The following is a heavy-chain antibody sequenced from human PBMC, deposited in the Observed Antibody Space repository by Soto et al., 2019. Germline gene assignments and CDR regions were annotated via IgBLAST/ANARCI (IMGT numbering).Heavy chain of an antibody. D-gene: IGHD2-2*01. V-gene: IGHV1-24*01. CDR3: ATDGGYCSSTSCYYYYYYGMDV. CDR1: GYTLTELS. Sequence: ASVKVSCKVSGYTLTELSMHWVRQAPGKGLGWMGGFDPEDGETIYAQKFQGRVTMTEDTSTDTAYMELSSLRSEDTAVYYCATDGGYCSSTSCYYYYYYGMDVWGLGTTVTVSS. CDR2: FDPEDGET. J-gene: IGHJ6*02.